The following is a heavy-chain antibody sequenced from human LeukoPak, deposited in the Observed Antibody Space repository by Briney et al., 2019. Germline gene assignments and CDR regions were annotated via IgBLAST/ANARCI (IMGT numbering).Heavy chain of an antibody. V-gene: IGHV1-18*01. D-gene: IGHD6-13*01. CDR3: ARDQSVRLLQTSSTYFKHVFAI. Sequence: ASVKVSCKTSGYTFTNYGISGVRQAPGLGLEWMGWISAYNGNTNYAQKVQGRVTMTTDTSTSTAYMELRSLRFDDTAVYYCARDQSVRLLQTSSTYFKHVFAIWGQGSMVTVSS. CDR1: GYTFTNYG. CDR2: ISAYNGNT. J-gene: IGHJ3*02.